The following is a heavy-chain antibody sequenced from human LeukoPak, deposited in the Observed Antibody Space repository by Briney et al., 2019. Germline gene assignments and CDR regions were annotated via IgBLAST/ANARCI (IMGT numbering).Heavy chain of an antibody. CDR2: MNPNSGNT. Sequence: ASVKVSCKASGYTFTSYDINWVRQATGQGLEWMGWMNPNSGNTGYAQKFQGRVTMTRNTSISTAYMELSSRRSEDTAVYYCARTRLLRYYLYGMDVWAQGPTVTVSS. D-gene: IGHD3-9*01. CDR3: ARTRLLRYYLYGMDV. J-gene: IGHJ6*02. V-gene: IGHV1-8*01. CDR1: GYTFTSYD.